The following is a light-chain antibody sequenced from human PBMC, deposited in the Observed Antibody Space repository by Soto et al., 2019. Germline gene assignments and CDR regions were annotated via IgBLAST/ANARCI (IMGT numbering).Light chain of an antibody. CDR3: QHYHNWPPL. V-gene: IGKV3-15*01. CDR1: QSVSSN. Sequence: IVMTQSPAPLSVSPGERATLSCRASQSVSSNLAWYQQKPGQAPRLLIYGASTRATGIPARFSGSGSGTECTLTISSLQSEDVAVYYCQHYHNWPPLFGQGTKVDIK. J-gene: IGKJ1*01. CDR2: GAS.